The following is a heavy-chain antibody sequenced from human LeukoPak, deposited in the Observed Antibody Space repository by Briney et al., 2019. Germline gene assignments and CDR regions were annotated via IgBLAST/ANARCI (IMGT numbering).Heavy chain of an antibody. V-gene: IGHV3-21*01. Sequence: GGSLRLSCAASGFAFNTYSMNWVRQAPGKGLEWVSFIFSSSTYIYYTDSVKGRFTISRDNARNSLFLQMNSLTVEDTAVYYCARDLAPYGGNQYYHYYYMDVWGKGTTVTVSS. CDR2: IFSSSTYI. D-gene: IGHD4-23*01. CDR3: ARDLAPYGGNQYYHYYYMDV. J-gene: IGHJ6*03. CDR1: GFAFNTYS.